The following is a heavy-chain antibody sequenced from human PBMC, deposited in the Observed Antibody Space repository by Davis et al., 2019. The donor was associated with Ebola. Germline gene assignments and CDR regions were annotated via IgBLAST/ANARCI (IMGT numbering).Heavy chain of an antibody. V-gene: IGHV3-21*01. CDR3: ARDRGFNWFDP. D-gene: IGHD3-16*01. Sequence: GESLKISCAASGFTFSSYWMHWVRQAPGKGLEWVSSISSSSSYIYYADSVKGRFTISRDNAKNSLYLQMNSLRAEDTAVYYCARDRGFNWFDPWGQGTLVTVSS. J-gene: IGHJ5*02. CDR2: ISSSSSYI. CDR1: GFTFSSYW.